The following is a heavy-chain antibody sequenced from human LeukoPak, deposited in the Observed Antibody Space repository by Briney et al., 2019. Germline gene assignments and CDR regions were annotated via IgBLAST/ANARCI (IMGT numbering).Heavy chain of an antibody. Sequence: GGSLRLSCVVSGFTFSNYGMHWVRQAPGKGLEWVALTTYDGSNKYYADSVKGRFSISRDNSKNTLYLQMNSLRAEDTAVYHCARVGYCSGGSCYNPDALDIWGQGTMVTVSS. CDR2: TTYDGSNK. V-gene: IGHV3-30*03. J-gene: IGHJ3*02. CDR1: GFTFSNYG. D-gene: IGHD2-15*01. CDR3: ARVGYCSGGSCYNPDALDI.